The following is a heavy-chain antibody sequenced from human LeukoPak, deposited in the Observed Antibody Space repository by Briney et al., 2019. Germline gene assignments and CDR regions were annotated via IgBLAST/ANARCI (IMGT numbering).Heavy chain of an antibody. V-gene: IGHV3-53*01. CDR3: ARDMFSCSGGTCYTEGYFDS. D-gene: IGHD2-15*01. CDR2: FYNHGRT. J-gene: IGHJ4*02. Sequence: GSLRPSRSASGFNVSTNYKNWVRRGSGKGLERVLNFYNHGRTYYADSVKGRFTISRDNSKNTLYLQMNSLRAEDTAVYYCARDMFSCSGGTCYTEGYFDSWGQGTLVIVSS. CDR1: GFNVSTNY.